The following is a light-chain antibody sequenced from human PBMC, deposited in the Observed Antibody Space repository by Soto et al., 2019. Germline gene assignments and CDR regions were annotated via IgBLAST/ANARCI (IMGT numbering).Light chain of an antibody. CDR3: SSDTSSSTLLV. Sequence: QSALTQPASVSGSPGQSITISCTGTSSDVGGYNYVSWYQQHPGKAPKLMIYDVSNRPSGVSNRFSGSKSGNTASLTISGLQAEDEADYYCSSDTSSSTLLVFGTGTKVTVL. J-gene: IGLJ1*01. CDR2: DVS. CDR1: SSDVGGYNY. V-gene: IGLV2-14*01.